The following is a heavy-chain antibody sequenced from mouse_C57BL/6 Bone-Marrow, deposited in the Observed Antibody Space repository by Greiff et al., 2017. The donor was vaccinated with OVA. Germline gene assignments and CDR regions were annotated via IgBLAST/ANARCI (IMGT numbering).Heavy chain of an antibody. Sequence: VQLQQSGAELVRPGASVKLSCTASGFTIKDDYMHWVKQRPEQGLEWIGWIDPGNGDTEYAAKFKGKATMTADTSSNTAYLQLSSLTSEDTAVYYCTPNATVVEGYWGQGTTLTVSS. CDR3: TPNATVVEGY. J-gene: IGHJ2*01. V-gene: IGHV14-4*01. D-gene: IGHD1-1*01. CDR1: GFTIKDDY. CDR2: IDPGNGDT.